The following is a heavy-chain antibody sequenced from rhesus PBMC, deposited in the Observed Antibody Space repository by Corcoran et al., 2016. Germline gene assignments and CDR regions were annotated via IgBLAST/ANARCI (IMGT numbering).Heavy chain of an antibody. CDR2: IIGGSSRT. CDR1: GYSISSGYG. J-gene: IGHJ6*01. V-gene: IGHV4-127*01. Sequence: QVQLQESGPGLVKPSETLSLTCAVSGYSISSGYGWGWIRPPTGKGLEWIGQIIGGSSRTYYNPSLKRRVTVSKDPSKNQFSLKMSCVTAAETAAYYCARVLDSSWYVDGLDSWGQGVVVTVSS. CDR3: ARVLDSSWYVDGLDS. D-gene: IGHD6-13*01.